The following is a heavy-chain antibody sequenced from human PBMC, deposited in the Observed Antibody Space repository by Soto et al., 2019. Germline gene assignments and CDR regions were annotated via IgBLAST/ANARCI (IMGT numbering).Heavy chain of an antibody. CDR3: ARNRNYYDSSGYYSPEYFQH. D-gene: IGHD3-22*01. CDR2: IYYSGST. J-gene: IGHJ1*01. V-gene: IGHV4-30-4*01. Sequence: SETLSLTCTVSGGSISSGDYYWSWIRQPPGKGLEWIGYIYYSGSTYYNPSLKSRVTISVDTSKNQFSLKLSSVTAADTAVYYCARNRNYYDSSGYYSPEYFQHWGQGTLVTVSS. CDR1: GGSISSGDYY.